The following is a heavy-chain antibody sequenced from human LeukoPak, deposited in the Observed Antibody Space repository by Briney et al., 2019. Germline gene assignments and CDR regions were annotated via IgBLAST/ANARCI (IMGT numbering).Heavy chain of an antibody. CDR3: ARDSSGWYSFDYYYGVDV. CDR1: GGSISSYY. CDR2: IYTSGST. V-gene: IGHV4-4*07. J-gene: IGHJ6*02. Sequence: SETLSLTCTVSGGSISSYYWSWIRQPAGKGLEWIGRIYTSGSTNYNPSLKSRVTMSVDTSRNQFSLKLSSVTAADTAVYYCARDSSGWYSFDYYYGVDVWGQGTTVTVSS. D-gene: IGHD6-19*01.